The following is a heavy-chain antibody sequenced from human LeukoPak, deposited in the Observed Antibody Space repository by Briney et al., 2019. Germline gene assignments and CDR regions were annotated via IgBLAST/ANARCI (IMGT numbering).Heavy chain of an antibody. CDR2: IIPIFGTA. CDR3: ARIKWELLGLFDY. V-gene: IGHV1-69*06. CDR1: GGTFSSYA. Sequence: SVKVSCKASGGTFSSYAISWVRQAPEQGLEWMGGIIPIFGTANYAQKFQGRVTITADKSTSTAYMELSSLRSEDTAVYYCARIKWELLGLFDYWGQGTLVTVSS. J-gene: IGHJ4*02. D-gene: IGHD1-26*01.